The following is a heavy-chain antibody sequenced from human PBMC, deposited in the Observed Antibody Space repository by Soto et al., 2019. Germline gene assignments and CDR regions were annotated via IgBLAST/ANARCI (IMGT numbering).Heavy chain of an antibody. Sequence: SETLSPTCDVYGGSFIGYYWSWTRQPPGKGREWIGEIDHSGSTNYNPSLKSRVTISVDTSKNQFSLKLSSVTAADTAVYYCARGVEDTAMVSNYYYYYMDVWGKGTTVT. V-gene: IGHV4-34*01. CDR2: IDHSGST. CDR1: GGSFIGYY. J-gene: IGHJ6*03. D-gene: IGHD5-18*01. CDR3: ARGVEDTAMVSNYYYYYMDV.